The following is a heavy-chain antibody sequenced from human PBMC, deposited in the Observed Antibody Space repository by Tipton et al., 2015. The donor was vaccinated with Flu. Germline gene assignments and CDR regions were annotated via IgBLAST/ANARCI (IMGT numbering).Heavy chain of an antibody. D-gene: IGHD3-22*01. V-gene: IGHV4-61*02. Sequence: TLSLTCTVSGGSISSGSYYWSWIRQPAGKGLEWIGRIYTSGSTSYNPSLKSRVTISVDTSKNQFSLKLSSVTAADTAVYYCARYYYDSSGYPQGAYYFDYWGQGTLVTVSS. CDR1: GGSISSGSYY. CDR2: IYTSGST. CDR3: ARYYYDSSGYPQGAYYFDY. J-gene: IGHJ4*02.